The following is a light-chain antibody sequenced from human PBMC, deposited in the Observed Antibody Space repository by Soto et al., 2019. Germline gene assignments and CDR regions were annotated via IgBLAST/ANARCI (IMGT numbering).Light chain of an antibody. J-gene: IGKJ5*01. Sequence: EIVMTQSPATLSVSPGERATLSCRASQNGSSNLAWYQQKPGQAPRLLIYGASTRATGIPARFSGSGSGTEFTLTISSLQSVDFAVYYCQQYNNWPPVTFGQGTRLEIK. V-gene: IGKV3-15*01. CDR2: GAS. CDR3: QQYNNWPPVT. CDR1: QNGSSN.